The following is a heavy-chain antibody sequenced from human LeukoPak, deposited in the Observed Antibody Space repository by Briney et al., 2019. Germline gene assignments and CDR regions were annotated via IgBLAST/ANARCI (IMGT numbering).Heavy chain of an antibody. CDR1: EYSFTSYW. CDR2: IYPGDSDT. CDR3: ARGPGEMATIIDY. J-gene: IGHJ4*02. D-gene: IGHD5-24*01. Sequence: GESLKISCKGSEYSFTSYWIGWVRQLPGKGLEWMGIIYPGDSDTRYSPSFQGQVTISVDRSIRTANLQWSSLKASDTAMYYCARGPGEMATIIDYWGQGTLVTVSS. V-gene: IGHV5-51*01.